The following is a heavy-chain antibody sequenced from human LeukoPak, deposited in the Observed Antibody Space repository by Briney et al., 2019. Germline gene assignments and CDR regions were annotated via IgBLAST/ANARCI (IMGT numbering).Heavy chain of an antibody. CDR1: GYTFTSYG. Sequence: ASVKVSCKASGYTFTSYGISWVRQAPGQGLEWMGWISAYNGNTNYAQKLQGRVTMTRDTSTSTAYMELRSLRSDDTAVYYCASVGCSGGSCYHNFDYWGQGTLVTVSS. V-gene: IGHV1-18*01. CDR3: ASVGCSGGSCYHNFDY. D-gene: IGHD2-15*01. J-gene: IGHJ4*02. CDR2: ISAYNGNT.